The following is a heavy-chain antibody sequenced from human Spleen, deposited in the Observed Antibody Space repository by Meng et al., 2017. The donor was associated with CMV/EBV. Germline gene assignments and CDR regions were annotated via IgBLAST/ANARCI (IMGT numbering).Heavy chain of an antibody. D-gene: IGHD3-3*01. CDR1: YTCTGYY. Sequence: YTCTGYYMHWVRQAPGQGLEWMGWINPNSGGTNYAQKFQGRVTMTRDTSISTAYMELSRLRSDDTAVYYCARVSHDFWSGYQAHFDYWGQGTLVTVSS. J-gene: IGHJ4*02. V-gene: IGHV1-2*02. CDR2: INPNSGGT. CDR3: ARVSHDFWSGYQAHFDY.